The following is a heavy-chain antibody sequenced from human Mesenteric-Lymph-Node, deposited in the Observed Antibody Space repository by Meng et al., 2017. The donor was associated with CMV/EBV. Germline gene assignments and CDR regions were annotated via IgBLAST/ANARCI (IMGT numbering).Heavy chain of an antibody. CDR2: IYYSGST. CDR3: ASRAARGYCSSTSCYRGAWFDP. CDR1: GGSISSSSYY. Sequence: SETLSLTCTVSGGSISSSSYYWGWIRQPPGKGLEWIGSIYYSGSTYYNPSLKSRVTISVDTSKNQFSLKLSSVTAADTAVYYCASRAARGYCSSTSCYRGAWFDPWGQGTLVTVSS. D-gene: IGHD2-2*02. V-gene: IGHV4-39*07. J-gene: IGHJ5*02.